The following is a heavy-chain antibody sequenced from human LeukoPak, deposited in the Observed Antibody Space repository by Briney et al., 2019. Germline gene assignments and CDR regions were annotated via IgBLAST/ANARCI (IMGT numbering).Heavy chain of an antibody. CDR3: ARLNFFGTYYFDY. Sequence: GSSVKVSCKASGGTFSSYAISWVRQGPGQGLEWMGGIIPIFGTANYAQKFQGRVTITTGESTSTAYMELSSLRSEDTAVYYCARLNFFGTYYFDYWGQGTLVTVSS. CDR1: GGTFSSYA. V-gene: IGHV1-69*05. D-gene: IGHD3-10*01. J-gene: IGHJ4*02. CDR2: IIPIFGTA.